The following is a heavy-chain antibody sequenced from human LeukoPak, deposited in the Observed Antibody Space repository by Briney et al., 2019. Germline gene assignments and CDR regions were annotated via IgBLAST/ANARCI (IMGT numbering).Heavy chain of an antibody. CDR1: GFTFSSFR. D-gene: IGHD3-10*01. V-gene: IGHV3-48*04. CDR2: ISSSSRTI. Sequence: GGSLRLSWAASGFTFSSFRMNWVRQAPGKGLEWVSFISSSSRTIYYAHSVKGRFTISRDNAKNSLYLQMNSLRAEDTDVYYCAKDLSVITIVRGVIAPYYYYYYYGMDVWGQGTTVTVSS. CDR3: AKDLSVITIVRGVIAPYYYYYYYGMDV. J-gene: IGHJ6*02.